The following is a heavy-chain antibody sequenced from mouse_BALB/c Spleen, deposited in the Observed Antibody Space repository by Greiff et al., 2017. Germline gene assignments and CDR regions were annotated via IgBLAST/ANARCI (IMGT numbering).Heavy chain of an antibody. Sequence: EVQRVESGGGLVQPGGSRKLSCAASGFTFSSFGMHWVRQAPEKGLEWVAYISSGSSTIYYADTVKGRFTISRDNPKNTLFLQMTSLRSEDTAMYYCARGAYGYDGLPLDYWGQGTTLTVSS. J-gene: IGHJ2*01. D-gene: IGHD2-2*01. CDR2: ISSGSSTI. V-gene: IGHV5-17*02. CDR3: ARGAYGYDGLPLDY. CDR1: GFTFSSFG.